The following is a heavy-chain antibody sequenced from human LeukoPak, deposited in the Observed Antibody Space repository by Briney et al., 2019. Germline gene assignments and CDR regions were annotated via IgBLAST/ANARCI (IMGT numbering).Heavy chain of an antibody. D-gene: IGHD1-1*01. J-gene: IGHJ3*02. CDR1: GYTFSSYY. CDR2: INPSDGST. CDR3: ARVTTGITNTFDI. V-gene: IGHV1-46*01. Sequence: ASVKVSCKASGYTFSSYYMHWVRQAPGQGLEWMGIINPSDGSTSYAQKFQGRLTMTRDTSTSTVYMEMSSLRSEDTALHYCARVTTGITNTFDIWGQGTMVTVSS.